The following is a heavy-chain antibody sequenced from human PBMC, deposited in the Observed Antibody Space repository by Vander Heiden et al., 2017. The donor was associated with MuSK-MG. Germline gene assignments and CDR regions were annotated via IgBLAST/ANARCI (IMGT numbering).Heavy chain of an antibody. D-gene: IGHD6-19*01. CDR1: AFTFSDYY. CDR2: ISTGGSLI. J-gene: IGHJ4*02. Sequence: QVQLVESGGGLVEPGGSLRLSCAASAFTFSDYYMNWIRQAPGKGLECVSYISTGGSLIYYADSVKGRFTISRDSAKNSLYLQLNSLRAEDTAVYYCAREAVAGTPTRGYFDSWGQGTLVTVSS. V-gene: IGHV3-11*01. CDR3: AREAVAGTPTRGYFDS.